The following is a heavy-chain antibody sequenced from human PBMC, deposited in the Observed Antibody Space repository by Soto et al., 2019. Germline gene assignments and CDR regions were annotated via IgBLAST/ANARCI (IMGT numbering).Heavy chain of an antibody. J-gene: IGHJ6*02. V-gene: IGHV1-18*01. D-gene: IGHD6-13*01. CDR3: AREAYSSSWFSRAAEYYYYGMDV. CDR1: GYTFTSYG. CDR2: ISAYNGNT. Sequence: QVQLVQSGAEVKKPGASVKVSCKASGYTFTSYGISWVRQAPGQGLEWMGWISAYNGNTNYAQKLQGRVTMTTDTPTSTADMELRSRRSDDTAVYYCAREAYSSSWFSRAAEYYYYGMDVWGQGTTVTVSS.